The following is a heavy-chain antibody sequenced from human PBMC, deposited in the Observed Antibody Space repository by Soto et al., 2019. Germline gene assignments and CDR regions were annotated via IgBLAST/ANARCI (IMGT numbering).Heavy chain of an antibody. Sequence: PGASQKISCTGVGYSSTSYWIGWVRQMPGKGLEWMGIIYPGDSDTRYSPSFQGQVTISADKSITTAYLQWSSLKASDTAMYYCARGYCTTTICDPWFDPWGQGTLVTVSS. V-gene: IGHV5-51*01. CDR2: IYPGDSDT. J-gene: IGHJ5*02. CDR1: GYSSTSYW. CDR3: ARGYCTTTICDPWFDP. D-gene: IGHD2-2*01.